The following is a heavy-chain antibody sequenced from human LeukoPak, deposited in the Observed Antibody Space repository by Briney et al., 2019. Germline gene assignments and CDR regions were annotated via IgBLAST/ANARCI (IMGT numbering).Heavy chain of an antibody. D-gene: IGHD4-23*01. V-gene: IGHV1-69*13. J-gene: IGHJ4*02. CDR3: ARDYGGNSEHFDY. Sequence: GASVKVSCKASGGTFSSYAISWVRQAPGQGLEWMGGIIPIFGTANYAQKFQGRVTITADESTSTAYMELSSLRSEDTAVYYCARDYGGNSEHFDYWGQGTLVTVSS. CDR2: IIPIFGTA. CDR1: GGTFSSYA.